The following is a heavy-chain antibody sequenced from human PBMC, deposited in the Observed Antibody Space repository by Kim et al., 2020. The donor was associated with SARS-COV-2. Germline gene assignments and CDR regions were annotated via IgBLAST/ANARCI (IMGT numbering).Heavy chain of an antibody. V-gene: IGHV3-13*01. D-gene: IGHD2-15*01. CDR3: AREGYCSGGSCPPLIYYYYGMDV. Sequence: GGSLRLSCAASGFTFSSYDMHWVRQATGKGLEWVSAIGTAGDTYYPGSVKGRFTISRENAKNSLYLQMNSLRAGDTAVYYCAREGYCSGGSCPPLIYYYYGMDVWGQGTTVTVSS. CDR1: GFTFSSYD. J-gene: IGHJ6*02. CDR2: IGTAGDT.